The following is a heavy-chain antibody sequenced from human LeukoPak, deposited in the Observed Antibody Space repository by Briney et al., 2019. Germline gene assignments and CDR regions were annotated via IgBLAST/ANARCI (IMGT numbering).Heavy chain of an antibody. CDR1: GYTFTVYY. Sequence: ASVTVSFKASGYTFTVYYMHWVRQAPGQGLGWMGWINPNSGGTNYAQKFQGRVTMTRDTSISTAYMELSRLRSDDTAVYYCARDPDRSVVVVAATLSDYWGQGTLVTVSS. J-gene: IGHJ4*02. D-gene: IGHD2-15*01. CDR3: ARDPDRSVVVVAATLSDY. V-gene: IGHV1-2*02. CDR2: INPNSGGT.